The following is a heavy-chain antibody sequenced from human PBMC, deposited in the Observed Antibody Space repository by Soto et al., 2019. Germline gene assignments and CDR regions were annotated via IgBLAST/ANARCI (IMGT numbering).Heavy chain of an antibody. Sequence: LRLSCAASGFDFSSYAMSWVRQAPGKGLECISLISGTGVPTLYAESVKGRFSVSRDNSKDTLFLEMNNLGVDDTAMYYCAKSFCSSSSCFFLWVDPWGPGTLVTVSS. V-gene: IGHV3-23*01. D-gene: IGHD2-2*01. CDR2: ISGTGVPT. J-gene: IGHJ5*02. CDR3: AKSFCSSSSCFFLWVDP. CDR1: GFDFSSYA.